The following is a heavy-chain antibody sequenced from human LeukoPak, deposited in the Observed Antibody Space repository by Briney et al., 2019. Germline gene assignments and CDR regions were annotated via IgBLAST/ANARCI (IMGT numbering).Heavy chain of an antibody. CDR3: AKDRSAVVRASPMDS. Sequence: GGSLRLSCAASRFIFKTYAMHWVRQAPGRGLEWVALITYDGYYKYYADSVKGRFTIPSDNSNNTLYLHMNNLRPEDTAVYYCAKDRSAVVRASPMDSWGQGTLVIVSS. CDR1: RFIFKTYA. V-gene: IGHV3-30*02. J-gene: IGHJ4*02. D-gene: IGHD3-10*01. CDR2: ITYDGYYK.